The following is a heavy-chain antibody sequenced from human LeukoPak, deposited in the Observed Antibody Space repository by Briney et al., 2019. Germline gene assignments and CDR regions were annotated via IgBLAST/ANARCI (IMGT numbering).Heavy chain of an antibody. CDR2: ISSSSYI. D-gene: IGHD6-19*01. CDR1: GFTFSSYS. V-gene: IGHV3-21*01. CDR3: APDSSGWHLAEDDAFDI. J-gene: IGHJ3*02. Sequence: GGCLRLSCAASGFTFSSYSMNWVRQAPGKGLEWVSSISSSSYIYYADSVKGRFTISRDNAKNSLYLQMNSLRAEDTAVYYCAPDSSGWHLAEDDAFDIWGQGTMVTVSS.